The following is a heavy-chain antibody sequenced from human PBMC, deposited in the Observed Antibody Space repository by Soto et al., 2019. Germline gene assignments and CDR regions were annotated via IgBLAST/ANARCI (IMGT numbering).Heavy chain of an antibody. J-gene: IGHJ6*02. V-gene: IGHV1-3*01. CDR3: ARDLTDYGDYYGMDA. Sequence: GASVKVSCKASGYTFTSYAMHWVRQAPGQRLEWMGWINAGNGNTKYSQKLQGRVTITRDTSASTAYMELSSLRSEDTAVYYCARDLTDYGDYYGMDAWGQGTTVTVS. D-gene: IGHD4-17*01. CDR1: GYTFTSYA. CDR2: INAGNGNT.